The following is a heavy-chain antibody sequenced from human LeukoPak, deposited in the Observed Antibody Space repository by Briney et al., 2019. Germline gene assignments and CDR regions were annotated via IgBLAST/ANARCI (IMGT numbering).Heavy chain of an antibody. D-gene: IGHD3-10*01. CDR3: ARDPGDHTGLDY. V-gene: IGHV1-69*06. J-gene: IGHJ4*02. CDR1: GGTFSSYA. Sequence: SVKVSCKASGGTFSSYAITWVRQAPGQGLECMGGIIPIFGAANYAQKFQGRVTMTADKSTSTAYMELSSLRSEDTAVYYCARDPGDHTGLDYWGQGTLVTVSS. CDR2: IIPIFGAA.